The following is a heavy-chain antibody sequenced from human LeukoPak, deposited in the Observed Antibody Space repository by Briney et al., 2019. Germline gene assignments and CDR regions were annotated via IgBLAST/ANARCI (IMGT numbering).Heavy chain of an antibody. J-gene: IGHJ4*02. V-gene: IGHV3-53*01. Sequence: PGGSLRLSCAVSANYMNWVRQAPGKGLEWVSIIYNGDTTYYADSVKGRFTISRDNAKNSLYLQMNSLRAEDTAVYYCATCGYTYGLYFDYWGQGTLVTVSS. CDR2: IYNGDTT. CDR1: VSANY. D-gene: IGHD5-18*01. CDR3: ATCGYTYGLYFDY.